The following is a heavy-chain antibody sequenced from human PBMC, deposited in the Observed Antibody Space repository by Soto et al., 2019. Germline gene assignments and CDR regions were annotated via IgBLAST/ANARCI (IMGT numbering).Heavy chain of an antibody. J-gene: IGHJ6*02. V-gene: IGHV3-33*01. CDR3: ARGRVSHYXDSSGYPGYYYYYGMDV. D-gene: IGHD3-22*01. CDR1: GFTFSSYG. CDR2: IWYDGSNK. Sequence: GGSLRLSCAASGFTFSSYGMHWVRQAPGKGLEWVAVIWYDGSNKYYADSVKGRFTISRDNSKNTLYLQMNSLRAEDTAVYYCARGRVSHYXDSSGYPGYYYYYGMDVWGQGTTVTVSS.